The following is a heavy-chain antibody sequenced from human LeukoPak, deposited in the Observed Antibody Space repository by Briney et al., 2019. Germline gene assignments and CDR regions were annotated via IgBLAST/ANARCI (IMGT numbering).Heavy chain of an antibody. CDR3: ARGHRDRWEYQLLSKRVNWFDP. V-gene: IGHV4-34*01. CDR2: INHSGST. J-gene: IGHJ5*02. Sequence: PSETLSLTCAVYGGSFSGYHWSWIRQPPGKGLEWIGEINHSGSTNYNPSLKSRVTISVDTSKNQFSLKLSSVTAADTAVYYCARGHRDRWEYQLLSKRVNWFDPWGQETLVTVSS. CDR1: GGSFSGYH. D-gene: IGHD2-2*01.